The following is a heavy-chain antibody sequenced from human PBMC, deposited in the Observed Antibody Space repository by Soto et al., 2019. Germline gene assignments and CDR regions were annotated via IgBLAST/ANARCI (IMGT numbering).Heavy chain of an antibody. V-gene: IGHV1-18*01. CDR1: GYTFTSYG. CDR2: ISAYNGNT. D-gene: IGHD2-21*02. J-gene: IGHJ4*02. CDR3: ARDWHAYCGGYCYFDY. Sequence: GASVKVSCKASGYTFTSYGISWVRQAPGQGLEWMGWISAYNGNTNYAQKLQGRVTMTTDTSTSTAYMELRSLRSDDTAVYYCARDWHAYCGGYCYFDYWGQGTLVTVSS.